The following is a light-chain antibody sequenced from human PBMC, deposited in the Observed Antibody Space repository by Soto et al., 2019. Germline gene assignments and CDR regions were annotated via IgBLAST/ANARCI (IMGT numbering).Light chain of an antibody. CDR1: NFGSES. J-gene: IGLJ3*02. V-gene: IGLV3-21*01. CDR2: YDS. CDR3: QGWEGPSDQQV. Sequence: SYELTQPPSVSVAPGETARITCGANNFGSESVHWYRQKPGPAPVLGMYYDSARRSGIPERFSGSNSGYTATLTISRVEAGDEADYFCQGWEGPSDQQVFGGGTKVTAL.